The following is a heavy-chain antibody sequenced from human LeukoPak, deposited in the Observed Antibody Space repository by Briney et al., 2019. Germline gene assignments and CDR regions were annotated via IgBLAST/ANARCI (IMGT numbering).Heavy chain of an antibody. Sequence: SETLSLTCAVYGGSFSGYYWSWICQPPGKGLEWIGEINHSGGTSYNPSLKSRVTISVDTSKNQFSLKLSSVTAADTAVYYCARVVAGTYYYYYMDVWGKGTTVTVSS. CDR3: ARVVAGTYYYYYMDV. D-gene: IGHD6-19*01. CDR1: GGSFSGYY. J-gene: IGHJ6*03. CDR2: INHSGGT. V-gene: IGHV4-34*01.